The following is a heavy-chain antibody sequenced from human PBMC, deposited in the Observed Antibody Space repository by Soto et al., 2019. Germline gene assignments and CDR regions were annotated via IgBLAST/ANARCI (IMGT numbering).Heavy chain of an antibody. D-gene: IGHD6-13*01. CDR2: IDPTDSYT. CDR3: SSWYSSREPSVDY. J-gene: IGHJ4*02. CDR1: GYIFTNDW. Sequence: ASFKISWKFSGYIFTNDWISWVPQIPGKGLEWMGRIDPTDSYTNYSPSFQGHVTISADKSISTAYLQWSSLKASDTAMYYCSSWYSSREPSVDYRGKGTVVNVCS. V-gene: IGHV5-10-1*01.